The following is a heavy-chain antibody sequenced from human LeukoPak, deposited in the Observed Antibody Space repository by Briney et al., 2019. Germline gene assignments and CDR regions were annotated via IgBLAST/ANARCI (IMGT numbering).Heavy chain of an antibody. V-gene: IGHV4-59*01. CDR1: GGSISGYY. CDR3: ARETGALLWFGEFDY. Sequence: SETLSLTCTVSGGSISGYYWSWIRQPPGKGLEWIGYIYYRGSTNYNPSLKSRVTISADTSKSQFSLKLSSVIAADTAVYYCARETGALLWFGEFDYWGQGTLVTVSS. D-gene: IGHD3-10*01. CDR2: IYYRGST. J-gene: IGHJ4*02.